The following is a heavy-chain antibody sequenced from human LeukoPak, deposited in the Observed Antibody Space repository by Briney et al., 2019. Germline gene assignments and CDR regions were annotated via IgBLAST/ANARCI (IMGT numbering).Heavy chain of an antibody. CDR1: GGSISSYY. J-gene: IGHJ4*02. CDR2: IYYSGST. D-gene: IGHD3-10*01. Sequence: SETLSLTCTVSGGSISSYYWSWIRQPPGKGLEWSGYIYYSGSTNYNPSLKSRVTISVDTSKNQFSLKLSSVTAADTAVYYCASLYGSGRTPIYYFDYWGQGTLVTVSS. CDR3: ASLYGSGRTPIYYFDY. V-gene: IGHV4-59*01.